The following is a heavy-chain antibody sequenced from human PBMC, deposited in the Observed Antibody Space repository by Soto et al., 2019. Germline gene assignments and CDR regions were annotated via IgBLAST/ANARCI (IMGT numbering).Heavy chain of an antibody. D-gene: IGHD2-2*01. CDR1: GGSFSGYY. V-gene: IGHV4-34*01. Sequence: SETLSLTCAVYGGSFSGYYWSWIRQPPGKGLEWIGEINHSGSTNYNPSLKSRVTISVDTSKNQFSLKLSSVTAADTAMYYCARLGAVGYCSSTSCSNNWFDPWGQGTLVTVSS. CDR3: ARLGAVGYCSSTSCSNNWFDP. J-gene: IGHJ5*02. CDR2: INHSGST.